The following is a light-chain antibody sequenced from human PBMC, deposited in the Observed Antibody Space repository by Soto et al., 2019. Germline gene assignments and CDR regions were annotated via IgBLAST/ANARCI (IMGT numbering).Light chain of an antibody. CDR2: DAS. CDR1: QSISSW. Sequence: DIHMTQSPSTLSASVGDRVTITCRASQSISSWLAWYQQKPGKAAKLLIYDASSLESGVQSRFSGSGSGTEFTLTISSLQPDDFATYYCQQYNSYSRTFGQGTKVHIK. J-gene: IGKJ1*01. CDR3: QQYNSYSRT. V-gene: IGKV1-5*01.